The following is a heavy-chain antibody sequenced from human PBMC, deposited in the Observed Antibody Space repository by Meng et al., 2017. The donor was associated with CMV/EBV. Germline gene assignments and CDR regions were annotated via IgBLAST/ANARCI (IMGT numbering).Heavy chain of an antibody. Sequence: IRSSDWWSWVRQAPGKGLEWMGEIDHSGSNNYNTYLKSRVTRSVDKSKDQFDLKLSSVTAADTAVYYCARLTYGSGSYEPAVGFDYWGQGTLVTVSS. D-gene: IGHD3-10*01. CDR3: ARLTYGSGSYEPAVGFDY. J-gene: IGHJ4*02. CDR1: IRSSDW. V-gene: IGHV4-4*02. CDR2: IDHSGSN.